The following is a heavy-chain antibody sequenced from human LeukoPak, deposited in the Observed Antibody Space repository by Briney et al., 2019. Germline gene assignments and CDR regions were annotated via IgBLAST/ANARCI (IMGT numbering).Heavy chain of an antibody. V-gene: IGHV3-48*03. Sequence: PGGSLRLSCGASGFTFSSNEMNWVRQAPGKGLEWLSYISSSGSAIYYADSVKGRFTISRDTAKNSLYLQMNSLRAEDTAVYYCARSSGYRRFEYWGQGTLVTVSS. CDR3: ARSSGYRRFEY. CDR1: GFTFSSNE. D-gene: IGHD3-22*01. CDR2: ISSSGSAI. J-gene: IGHJ4*02.